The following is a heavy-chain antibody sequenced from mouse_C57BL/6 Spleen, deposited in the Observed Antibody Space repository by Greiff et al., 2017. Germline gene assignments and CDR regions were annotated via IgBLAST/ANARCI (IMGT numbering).Heavy chain of an antibody. Sequence: RLHQSGPALVKPGPSVNISCNVSGYPFTDYSFNCLNRRHGKSLYWFGDFNPNNGGTSYNQKFKGKATLTVDKSSSTAYMELRSLTAEDSAVYYCARSSTTVVAHWYFDVWGTGTTVTVSS. CDR2: FNPNNGGT. CDR3: ARSSTTVVAHWYFDV. CDR1: GYPFTDYS. V-gene: IGHV1-26*01. D-gene: IGHD1-1*01. J-gene: IGHJ1*03.